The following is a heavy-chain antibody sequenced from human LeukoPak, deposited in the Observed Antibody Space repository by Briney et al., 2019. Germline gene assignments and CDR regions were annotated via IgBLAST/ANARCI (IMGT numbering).Heavy chain of an antibody. Sequence: SETLSLTCAVYGGSFSGYYWSWTRQPPGKGLEWIGEINHSGSTNYNPSLKSRVTISVDTSKNQFSLKLSSVTAADTAVYYCARGRSSRSMITFGGVPYYFDYWGQGTLVTVSS. D-gene: IGHD3-16*01. CDR3: ARGRSSRSMITFGGVPYYFDY. V-gene: IGHV4-34*01. CDR2: INHSGST. CDR1: GGSFSGYY. J-gene: IGHJ4*02.